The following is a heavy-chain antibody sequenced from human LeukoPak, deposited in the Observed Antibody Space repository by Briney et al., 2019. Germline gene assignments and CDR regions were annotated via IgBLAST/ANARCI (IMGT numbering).Heavy chain of an antibody. CDR3: ARALAARLRYYYYYMDV. V-gene: IGHV4-34*01. CDR2: INHSGST. Sequence: PSETLSLTCAVYGGSFSGYYWSWIRQPPGKGLEWIGEINHSGSTNYNPSLKSRVTISVDTSKNQFSLKLSSVTAADTAVYYCARALAARLRYYYYYMDVWGKGTTVTVYS. CDR1: GGSFSGYY. J-gene: IGHJ6*03. D-gene: IGHD6-6*01.